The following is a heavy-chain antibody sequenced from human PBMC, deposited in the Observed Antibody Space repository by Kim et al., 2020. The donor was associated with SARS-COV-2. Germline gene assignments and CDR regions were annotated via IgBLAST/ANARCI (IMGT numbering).Heavy chain of an antibody. V-gene: IGHV4-30-2*01. Sequence: SETLSLTCAVSGGSISSGGYSWSWIRQPPGKGLEWIGYIYHSGSTYYNPSLKSRVTISVDRSKNQFSLKLSSVTAADTAVYYCARGDYRNPIDYWGQGTLVTVSS. D-gene: IGHD4-4*01. CDR3: ARGDYRNPIDY. J-gene: IGHJ4*02. CDR2: IYHSGST. CDR1: GGSISSGGYS.